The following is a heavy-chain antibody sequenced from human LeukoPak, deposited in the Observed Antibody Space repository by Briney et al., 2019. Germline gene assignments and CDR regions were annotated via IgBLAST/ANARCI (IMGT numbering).Heavy chain of an antibody. J-gene: IGHJ4*02. CDR3: ARAFGDNVSSAPLIDY. Sequence: GGFLRLSCAASGFIFSNYGIHWVRQAPGKGLEWVGVIWYDGSTKYNPDSVKGRFTISRDSSKNTVNLQMNRLRAEDTAVYYCARAFGDNVSSAPLIDYWGQGTLVIVSS. D-gene: IGHD2-21*02. V-gene: IGHV3-33*01. CDR2: IWYDGSTK. CDR1: GFIFSNYG.